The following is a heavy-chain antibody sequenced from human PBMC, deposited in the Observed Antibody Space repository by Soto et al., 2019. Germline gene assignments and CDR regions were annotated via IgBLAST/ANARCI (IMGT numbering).Heavy chain of an antibody. D-gene: IGHD6-25*01. Sequence: GGSLRLSCAASGFTFSDYYMDWVRQAPGKGLEWIARSRNKANSYSTEYDASVKGRFSISRDDSKNSLYLQMNSLKTEDTAVYYCAAAGQRGHQPIDYWGQGTLVTVSS. CDR1: GFTFSDYY. V-gene: IGHV3-72*01. CDR2: SRNKANSYST. CDR3: AAAGQRGHQPIDY. J-gene: IGHJ4*01.